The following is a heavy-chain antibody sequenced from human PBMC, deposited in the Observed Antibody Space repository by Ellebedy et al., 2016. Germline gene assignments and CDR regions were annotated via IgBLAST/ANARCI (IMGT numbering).Heavy chain of an antibody. J-gene: IGHJ4*02. V-gene: IGHV3-30*19. D-gene: IGHD5-12*01. CDR3: ARGNGYDYFFDH. CDR2: ISDDGGRK. CDR1: GFSVTKYG. Sequence: GESLKISCAATGFSVTKYGMHWVRRAPGKGLEWVAVISDDGGRKDYGDSVRGRFTVSKDINKDTLYLQMDRLREEDTAVYYCARGNGYDYFFDHWGQGTLVTVSS.